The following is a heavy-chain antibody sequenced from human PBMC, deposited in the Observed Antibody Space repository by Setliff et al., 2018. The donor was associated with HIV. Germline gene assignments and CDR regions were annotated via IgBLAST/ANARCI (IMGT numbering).Heavy chain of an antibody. CDR2: IYPGST. CDR1: GGSIISDIFY. Sequence: PSETLSLTCSVSGGSIISDIFYWGWIRRPPGKGLEWIGSIYPGSTKYNPSLRSRLTISLDSSTNQFPVTLSSVTAADTAMYYCARYTVGSMLDYWGPGTLVTVSS. CDR3: ARYTVGSMLDY. J-gene: IGHJ4*02. V-gene: IGHV4-39*01. D-gene: IGHD2-8*02.